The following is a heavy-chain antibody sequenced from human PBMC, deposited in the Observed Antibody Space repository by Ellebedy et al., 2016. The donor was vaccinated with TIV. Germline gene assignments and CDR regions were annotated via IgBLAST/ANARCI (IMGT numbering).Heavy chain of an antibody. V-gene: IGHV3-21*04. J-gene: IGHJ4*02. CDR3: ATGDYWHDGGLES. CDR1: GFTFSSYA. CDR2: ITGSSRYI. D-gene: IGHD1-1*01. Sequence: PGGSLRLSCAASGFTFSSYAMSWVRQAPGKGLEWVSSITGSSRYIFYADSMKGRFTISRDNARNSLYLHMSGLRVEDTAFYFCATGDYWHDGGLESWGRGTLVTVSS.